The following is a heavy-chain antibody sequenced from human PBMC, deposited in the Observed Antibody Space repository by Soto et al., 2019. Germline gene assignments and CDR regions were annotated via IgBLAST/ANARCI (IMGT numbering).Heavy chain of an antibody. D-gene: IGHD5-12*01. CDR2: IIPIFGTA. J-gene: IGHJ3*02. CDR3: ATADRVVKYLGRDAFDI. Sequence: QVQLVQSGAEVKKPGSSVKVSCKASGGTFSSYAISWVRQAPVQGLEWMGGIIPIFGTANYAQKFQGRVTITADASTSTAHMALISLRSEDTGVYYCATADRVVKYLGRDAFDIWGQVTMLTVS. CDR1: GGTFSSYA. V-gene: IGHV1-69*12.